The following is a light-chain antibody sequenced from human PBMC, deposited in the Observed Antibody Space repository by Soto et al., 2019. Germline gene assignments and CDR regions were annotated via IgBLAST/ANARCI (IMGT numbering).Light chain of an antibody. CDR2: EVN. Sequence: QSPLTQPRSLSGSPGQSVTISCTGTSSDVGGYNYVSWYQQHPGKAPKLMIYEVNKRPSGVPDRFSGSKSGNTASLTVSGLQAENEADYYCSSYAGSSNVFGTGTKVTVL. J-gene: IGLJ1*01. CDR1: SSDVGGYNY. CDR3: SSYAGSSNV. V-gene: IGLV2-8*01.